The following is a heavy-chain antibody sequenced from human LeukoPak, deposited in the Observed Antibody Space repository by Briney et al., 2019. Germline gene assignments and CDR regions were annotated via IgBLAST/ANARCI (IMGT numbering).Heavy chain of an antibody. J-gene: IGHJ4*02. V-gene: IGHV1-69*04. CDR3: ARSTVTRNFDY. CDR1: GGTFSSYA. CDR2: IIPILGIA. D-gene: IGHD4-17*01. Sequence: SVKVSCKASGGTFSSYAISWVRQAPGQGLEWMGRIIPILGIANYAQKFQGRVTITADKSTSTAYMELSSLRSEDTAVYYCARSTVTRNFDYWGQGTLVTVSS.